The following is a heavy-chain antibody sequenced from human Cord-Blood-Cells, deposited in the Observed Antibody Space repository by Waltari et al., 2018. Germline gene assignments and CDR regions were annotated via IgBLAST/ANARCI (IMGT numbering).Heavy chain of an antibody. Sequence: QVQLVQSGAEVKKPGSSVKVSCKASGGTFSSYTISWVRQAPGQGLEWMGRIIPILGIANYAQKFQGRVTITADKSTSTAYMELNSLRSEDTAVYYCARDNSYGDYGAWYFDLWGRGTLVTVSS. J-gene: IGHJ2*01. V-gene: IGHV1-69*08. CDR1: GGTFSSYT. CDR3: ARDNSYGDYGAWYFDL. CDR2: IIPILGIA. D-gene: IGHD4-17*01.